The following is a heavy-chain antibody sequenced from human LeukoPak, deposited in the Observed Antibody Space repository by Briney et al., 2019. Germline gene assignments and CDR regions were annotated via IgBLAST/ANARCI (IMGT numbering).Heavy chain of an antibody. CDR3: ARDQKWEVLGLFDY. CDR2: ISYDGSSK. V-gene: IGHV3-30*03. CDR1: GLIFSNYG. D-gene: IGHD1-26*01. J-gene: IGHJ4*02. Sequence: PGRSLRLSCAASGLIFSNYGMHWVRQAPGKGLEWVAVISYDGSSKDYADSVKGRSTISRDNSKNTLYLQMDSLRAGDTAVYYCARDQKWEVLGLFDYWGQGTLVTVSS.